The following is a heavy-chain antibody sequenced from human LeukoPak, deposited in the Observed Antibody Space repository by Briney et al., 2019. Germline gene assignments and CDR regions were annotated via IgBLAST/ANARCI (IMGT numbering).Heavy chain of an antibody. Sequence: PGESLKISCEGSGYRFGSYWISWVRQMPGKGLEWMGIIYPGDSDTRYSPSFQGQVTISADKSISTAYLQWCSLKASDSAIYYCARTHSTSWYNLDYWGQGTLVTISS. CDR2: IYPGDSDT. J-gene: IGHJ4*02. CDR1: GYRFGSYW. V-gene: IGHV5-51*01. D-gene: IGHD6-13*01. CDR3: ARTHSTSWYNLDY.